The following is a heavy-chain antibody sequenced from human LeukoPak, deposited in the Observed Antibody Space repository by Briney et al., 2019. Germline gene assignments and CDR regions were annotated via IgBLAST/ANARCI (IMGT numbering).Heavy chain of an antibody. V-gene: IGHV3-48*02. CDR2: ISSSSSTI. Sequence: GGSLRLSCAASGFSVTSNHMNWVRQAPGKGLEWVSYISSSSSTIYYADSVKGRFTISRDNAKNSLYLQMNSLRDEDTAVYYCARDQTPHYYDSSGYYRNDAFDIWGQGTMVTVSS. J-gene: IGHJ3*02. D-gene: IGHD3-22*01. CDR3: ARDQTPHYYDSSGYYRNDAFDI. CDR1: GFSVTSNH.